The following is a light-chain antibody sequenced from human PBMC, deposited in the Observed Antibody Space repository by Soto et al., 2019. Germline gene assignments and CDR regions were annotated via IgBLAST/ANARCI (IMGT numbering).Light chain of an antibody. CDR1: QSVLFSSNNKNY. V-gene: IGKV4-1*01. Sequence: DIVMTQSPDSLAVFLGERATINCKSSQSVLFSSNNKNYLAWYQQKPGQPPKLLIYWASTREVGVPDRFSGSGSGTDFTLNISSVQAEDVAVYYCQQYSSTILTFGGGTKVEIK. J-gene: IGKJ4*01. CDR2: WAS. CDR3: QQYSSTILT.